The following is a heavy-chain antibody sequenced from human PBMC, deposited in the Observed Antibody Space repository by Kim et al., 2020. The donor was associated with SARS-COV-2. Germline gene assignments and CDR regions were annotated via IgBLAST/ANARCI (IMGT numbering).Heavy chain of an antibody. D-gene: IGHD3-9*01. Sequence: RFTISRDNAKNSLYLQMNSLRAEDTAVYYCASSLRYFDWLLPLDEYYFDYWGQGTLVTVSS. CDR3: ASSLRYFDWLLPLDEYYFDY. J-gene: IGHJ4*02. V-gene: IGHV3-11*04.